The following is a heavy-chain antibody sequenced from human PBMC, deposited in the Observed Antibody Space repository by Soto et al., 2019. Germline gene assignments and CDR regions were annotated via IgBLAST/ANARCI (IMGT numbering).Heavy chain of an antibody. CDR2: IYYSGST. CDR3: ARDQGGELVRGYNWFDP. V-gene: IGHV4-59*01. J-gene: IGHJ5*02. D-gene: IGHD6-6*01. Sequence: SSETLSLTCTVSGGSISSYYWSWIRQPPGKGLEWIGYIYYSGSTNYNPSLKGRVTISVDTSKNQFSLKLSSVTAADTAVYYCARDQGGELVRGYNWFDPWGQGTLVTVSS. CDR1: GGSISSYY.